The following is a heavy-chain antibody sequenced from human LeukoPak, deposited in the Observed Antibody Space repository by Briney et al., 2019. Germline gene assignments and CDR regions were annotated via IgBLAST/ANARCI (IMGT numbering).Heavy chain of an antibody. CDR2: ANHSGSS. CDR3: ARSVLVAEFYP. CDR1: GGSFSGSY. Sequence: KPSETLSLTCAVYGGSFSGSYWTWLRQPPGKGLEWIGEANHSGSSNYNPSLKSRVTISVDTSKNQFSLKLRSVTAADTAMYYCARSVLVAEFYPWGQGTLVTVSS. V-gene: IGHV4-34*01. J-gene: IGHJ5*02. D-gene: IGHD3-3*02.